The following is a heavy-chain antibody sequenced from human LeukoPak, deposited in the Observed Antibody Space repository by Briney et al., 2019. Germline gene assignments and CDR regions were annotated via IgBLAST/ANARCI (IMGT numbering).Heavy chain of an antibody. J-gene: IGHJ3*02. CDR3: ARDFLNTFDI. D-gene: IGHD1/OR15-1a*01. V-gene: IGHV3-21*01. CDR2: ISSTSTYI. CDR1: GSTFTSYT. Sequence: PGGSLRLSCAASGSTFTSYTMNWVRQAPGKGLEWVSSISSTSTYIFYADSVKGRFPISRDNAKNSLYLQMNSLRAEDTAVYYCARDFLNTFDIWGQGTMVTVSS.